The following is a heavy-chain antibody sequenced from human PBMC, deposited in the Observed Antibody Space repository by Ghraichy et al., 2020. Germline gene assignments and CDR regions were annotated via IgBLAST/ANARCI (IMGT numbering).Heavy chain of an antibody. CDR3: AHRRSAGDFDR. CDR2: IYGNDDQ. D-gene: IGHD1-14*01. V-gene: IGHV2-5*01. CDR1: GFSLSPRGVG. Sequence: SGPTLVKPTETLTLTCTFSGFSLSPRGVGVGWIRQSPGKALEWLALIYGNDDQRYSSSLRSRLTITKDTSKNQVVLTLTNVVPADTGTYFCAHRRSAGDFDRWGRGTLVAVSS. J-gene: IGHJ2*01.